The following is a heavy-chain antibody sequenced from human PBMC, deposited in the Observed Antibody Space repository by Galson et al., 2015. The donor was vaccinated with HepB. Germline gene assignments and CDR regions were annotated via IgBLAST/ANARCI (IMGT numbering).Heavy chain of an antibody. CDR1: GGSISSYY. J-gene: IGHJ4*02. V-gene: IGHV4-59*01. Sequence: SETLSLTCTVSGGSISSYYWSWIRQSPGKGLEWIGYMFYGGSSNYNPSLKGRGTISADTSKNQFSLELRSVTAADTAVYYCAVGFGDRGVFDYWGQGTLVTVSS. D-gene: IGHD3-10*01. CDR2: MFYGGSS. CDR3: AVGFGDRGVFDY.